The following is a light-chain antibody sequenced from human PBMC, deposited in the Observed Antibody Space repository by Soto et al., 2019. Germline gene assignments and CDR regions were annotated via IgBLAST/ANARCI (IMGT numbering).Light chain of an antibody. CDR3: SSYTVSRTYV. V-gene: IGLV2-14*01. Sequence: QSVLTQPASMSGSPGQSITISCTGTSSDIGTYNYVSWYQQHPGKVPKLMIYEVSNRPSGVSNRFSGSKSGNAASLTISGLQGEDEADYYCSSYTVSRTYVFGTGTKVTVL. J-gene: IGLJ1*01. CDR2: EVS. CDR1: SSDIGTYNY.